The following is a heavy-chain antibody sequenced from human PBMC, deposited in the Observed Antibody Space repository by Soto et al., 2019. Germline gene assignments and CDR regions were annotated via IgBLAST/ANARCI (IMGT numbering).Heavy chain of an antibody. CDR2: IYHSGST. CDR1: GGSISSGGYS. Sequence: SETLSLTCAFSGGSISSGGYSWSWIRQPPGKGLEWIGYIYHSGSTYYNPSLKSRVTISVDRSKNQFSLKLSSVTAADTAVYYCARARGYCSGGSCYSFAFDIWGQGTMVTVSS. D-gene: IGHD2-15*01. V-gene: IGHV4-30-2*01. J-gene: IGHJ3*02. CDR3: ARARGYCSGGSCYSFAFDI.